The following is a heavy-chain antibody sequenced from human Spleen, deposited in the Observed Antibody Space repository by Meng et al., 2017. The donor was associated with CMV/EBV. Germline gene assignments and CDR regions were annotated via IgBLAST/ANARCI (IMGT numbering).Heavy chain of an antibody. D-gene: IGHD5-12*01. CDR1: GFTFSSYG. CDR3: ARDRGAYALNFDY. J-gene: IGHJ4*02. CDR2: IWYDGSNK. V-gene: IGHV3-33*01. Sequence: GGSLRLSCAASGFTFSSYGMHWVRQAPGKGLEWVAVIWYDGSNKYYADSVKGRFTISRDNSKNTLYLQMNSLRAEDSAVYYCARDRGAYALNFDYWGQGTLVTVSS.